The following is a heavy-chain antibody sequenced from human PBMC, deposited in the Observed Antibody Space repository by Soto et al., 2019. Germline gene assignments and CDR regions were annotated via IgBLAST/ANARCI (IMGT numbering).Heavy chain of an antibody. CDR2: MNSEGSRT. CDR3: ARSLPYYYYYYYMDV. Sequence: EVQLEESGGGLVQPGGSLRLSCVASGFTFSSNWVHWVRQAPGKGLVWVARMNSEGSRTTYADSVKGRFTISRDNAKNTLFLQMNSLRAEDTAVYYCARSLPYYYYYYYMDVWGHGTTVTVSS. CDR1: GFTFSSNW. V-gene: IGHV3-74*01. J-gene: IGHJ6*03.